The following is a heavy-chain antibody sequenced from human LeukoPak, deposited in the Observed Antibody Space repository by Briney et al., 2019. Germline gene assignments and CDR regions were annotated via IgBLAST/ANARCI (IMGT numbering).Heavy chain of an antibody. CDR3: AGGAGFLIDY. CDR1: GFTLSNYW. Sequence: PGGSLRLSCAASGFTLSNYWMNWVRQAPGKGPEWVAIIKKDGSEKYYVDSVKGRFTISRDNAKNSLYLQMNSLRADDTAVYFCAGGAGFLIDYWGQGALVTVSS. V-gene: IGHV3-7*01. CDR2: IKKDGSEK. J-gene: IGHJ4*02. D-gene: IGHD2/OR15-2a*01.